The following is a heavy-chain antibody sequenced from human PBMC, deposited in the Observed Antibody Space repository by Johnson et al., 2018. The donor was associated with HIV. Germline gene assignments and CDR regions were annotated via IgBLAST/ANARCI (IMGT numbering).Heavy chain of an antibody. Sequence: VQLVESGGGLVQPGDSLRLLCAASEFTFEDDAMHWVRQAPGKGLEWVSGISWNGDKIDYADAVQGRFTISRDNTKNSLYMQKTSLRREGSALYYCARDLGSHWLNDAFAIWGQGTTVFVSS. J-gene: IGHJ3*02. CDR2: ISWNGDKI. V-gene: IGHV3-9*01. CDR3: ARDLGSHWLNDAFAI. D-gene: IGHD3-9*01. CDR1: EFTFEDDA.